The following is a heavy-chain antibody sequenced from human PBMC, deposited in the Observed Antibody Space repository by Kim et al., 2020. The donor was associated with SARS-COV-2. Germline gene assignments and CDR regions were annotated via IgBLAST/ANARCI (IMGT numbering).Heavy chain of an antibody. J-gene: IGHJ4*02. V-gene: IGHV1-3*04. Sequence: ASVKVSCKASGYTFTRYAMHWVRQAPGQRLEWMGWINTGNGNTKYSQKFQGRVTITRDTSASTAYMELSSLRSEDTAVYYCARPYYDFSSGFYLDYWGQGTLVTVSS. CDR2: INTGNGNT. D-gene: IGHD3-3*01. CDR1: GYTFTRYA. CDR3: ARPYYDFSSGFYLDY.